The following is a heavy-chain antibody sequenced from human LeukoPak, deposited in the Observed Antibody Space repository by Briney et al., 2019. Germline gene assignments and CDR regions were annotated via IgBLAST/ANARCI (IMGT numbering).Heavy chain of an antibody. D-gene: IGHD5-12*01. CDR1: GGSISSYY. Sequence: SETLSLTCSVSGGSISSYYWSWIRQPPGKGLEWIGYIYYSGSTNYNPSLKSRVTISVDTSKNQFSLKLSSVTAADTAVYYCASYSGYHLRSAFDIWGQGTMVTVSS. J-gene: IGHJ3*02. CDR2: IYYSGST. CDR3: ASYSGYHLRSAFDI. V-gene: IGHV4-59*01.